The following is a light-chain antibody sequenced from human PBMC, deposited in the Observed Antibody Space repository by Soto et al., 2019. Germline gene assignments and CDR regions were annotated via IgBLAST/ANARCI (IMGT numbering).Light chain of an antibody. J-gene: IGKJ1*01. CDR2: DAS. V-gene: IGKV1-5*01. Sequence: DIQMTQSPSTLSASVRDRVTITCRASQSISSWLAWYQQKPGKAPKLLIYDASSLEGGVPSRFSGSGSGTEFTLTISSLQPDDFATYYCQQYNSYSGTFGQGTKVDIK. CDR1: QSISSW. CDR3: QQYNSYSGT.